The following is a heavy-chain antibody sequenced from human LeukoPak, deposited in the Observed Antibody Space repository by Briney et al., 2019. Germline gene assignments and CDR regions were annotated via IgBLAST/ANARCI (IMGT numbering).Heavy chain of an antibody. J-gene: IGHJ4*02. Sequence: SETLSLTCAVYGGSFSGYYWSWIRQPPGKGLEWIGEINHSGSTNYNPSLKSRVTISVDTSKNQFSLKLSSVTAADTAVYYCARGPGIAAADWGQGTLVTVSS. CDR2: INHSGST. CDR3: ARGPGIAAAD. V-gene: IGHV4-34*01. D-gene: IGHD6-13*01. CDR1: GGSFSGYY.